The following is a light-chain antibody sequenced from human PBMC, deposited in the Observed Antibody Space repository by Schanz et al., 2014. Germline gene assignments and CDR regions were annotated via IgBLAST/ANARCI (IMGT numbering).Light chain of an antibody. CDR1: SSDVGGYNY. Sequence: QSALTQPASVSGSPGQSITISCTGTSSDVGGYNYVSWYQQNPGKAPKVMIYDVSSRPSGVPDRFSGSKSGNTASLTDSGLRAEDEADYYCSLYAGSINWVFGGGTMLAVL. CDR2: DVS. J-gene: IGLJ3*02. CDR3: SLYAGSINWV. V-gene: IGLV2-8*01.